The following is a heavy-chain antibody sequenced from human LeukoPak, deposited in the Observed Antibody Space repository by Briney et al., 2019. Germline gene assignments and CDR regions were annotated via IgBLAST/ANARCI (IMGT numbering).Heavy chain of an antibody. D-gene: IGHD3-22*01. CDR3: AKIFDGSGYPYFDS. Sequence: GGSLGLSCAASRFTFSTYAMSWVRQAPGKGLEWVSGISSSGGRTYYADSVMGRFTISRDNSKNTLYLQMHSLRAEDTALYYCAKIFDGSGYPYFDSWGQGTLVTVSS. V-gene: IGHV3-23*01. J-gene: IGHJ4*02. CDR1: RFTFSTYA. CDR2: ISSSGGRT.